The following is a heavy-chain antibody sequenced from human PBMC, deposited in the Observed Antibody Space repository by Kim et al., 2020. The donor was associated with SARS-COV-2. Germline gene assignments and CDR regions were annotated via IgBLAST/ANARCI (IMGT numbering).Heavy chain of an antibody. J-gene: IGHJ5*02. CDR3: AKGRMYYYGSGSFLLDP. D-gene: IGHD3-10*01. Sequence: VKGRFSISRDNSKNTLYLQVNSLGAEDTAVYYCAKGRMYYYGSGSFLLDPWGQGTLVTVSS. V-gene: IGHV3-23*01.